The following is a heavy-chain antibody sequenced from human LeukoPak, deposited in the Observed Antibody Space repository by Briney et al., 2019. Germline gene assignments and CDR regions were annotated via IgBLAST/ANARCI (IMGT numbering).Heavy chain of an antibody. CDR1: GFSVSTKY. D-gene: IGHD6-13*01. V-gene: IGHV3-7*01. Sequence: GGSLRLSCAVSGFSVSTKYMSWVRQAPGKGLEWVANIKQDGSEKYYVDSVKGRFTISRDNAKNSLYLQMNSLRAEDTAVYYCASHARLVSSWYWGGQGTLVTVSS. CDR2: IKQDGSEK. CDR3: ASHARLVSSWYW. J-gene: IGHJ4*02.